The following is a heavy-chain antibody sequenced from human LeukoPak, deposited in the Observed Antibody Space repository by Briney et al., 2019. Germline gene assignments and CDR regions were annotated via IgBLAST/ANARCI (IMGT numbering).Heavy chain of an antibody. CDR3: ARHHYDFWSGYPNWFDP. CDR2: IYHSGST. CDR1: GYSISSGYY. D-gene: IGHD3-3*01. J-gene: IGHJ5*02. Sequence: ETLSLTCAVSGYSISSGYYWGWIRQPTGKGLEWIGSIYHSGSTYYNTSLKSRVTISVDTSKNQFSLKLSSVTAADTAVYYCARHHYDFWSGYPNWFDPWGQGTLVTVSS. V-gene: IGHV4-38-2*01.